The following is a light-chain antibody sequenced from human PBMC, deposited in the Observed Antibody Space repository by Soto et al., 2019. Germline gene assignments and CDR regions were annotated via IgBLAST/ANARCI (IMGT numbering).Light chain of an antibody. V-gene: IGKV3-20*01. J-gene: IGKJ2*01. CDR3: QQYASSPYS. CDR1: QRLNSNY. CDR2: GAS. Sequence: EIVLTQSPGTLSLSPGERATLSCRASQRLNSNYLGWYQQKPGQAPRLLIYGASSRATGIPDRFSGSGSGTDVTLTISRLEPEDFAVYYCQQYASSPYSFGQGTKLEIK.